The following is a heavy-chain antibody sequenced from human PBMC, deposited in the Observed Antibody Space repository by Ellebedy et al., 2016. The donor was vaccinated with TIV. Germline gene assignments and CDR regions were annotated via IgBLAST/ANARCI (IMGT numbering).Heavy chain of an antibody. CDR1: GFNFPNHW. V-gene: IGHV3-74*03. CDR2: IDRDGVIP. Sequence: PGGSLRLSCAASGFNFPNHWMYWVRQAPGKGLEWVSRIDRDGVIPTYADSMTGRCTISRDNARNTLDLHLTRLRTQDTAVYHCARGPTYCGDDCNRLLASWGQGILVTVSS. J-gene: IGHJ5*01. D-gene: IGHD2-21*02. CDR3: ARGPTYCGDDCNRLLAS.